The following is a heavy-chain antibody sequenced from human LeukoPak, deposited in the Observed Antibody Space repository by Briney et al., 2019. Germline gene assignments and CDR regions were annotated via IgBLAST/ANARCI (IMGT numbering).Heavy chain of an antibody. CDR3: AGQYCSSTSCYDLDY. CDR1: GGSISSYY. CDR2: IYTSGST. J-gene: IGHJ4*02. D-gene: IGHD2-2*01. Sequence: SETLSLTCTVSGGSISSYYWSWIRQPAGKGLEWIGRIYTSGSTIYNPSLKSRVTMSVDTSKNQFSLKLSSVTAADTAVYYCAGQYCSSTSCYDLDYWGQGTLVTVSS. V-gene: IGHV4-4*07.